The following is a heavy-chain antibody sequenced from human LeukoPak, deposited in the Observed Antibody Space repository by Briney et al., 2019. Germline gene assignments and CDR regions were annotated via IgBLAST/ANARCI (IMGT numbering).Heavy chain of an antibody. CDR2: INNDGSST. V-gene: IGHV3-74*01. J-gene: IGHJ3*02. CDR1: GFTFSTYW. Sequence: QPGGSLRLSCAASGFTFSTYWMHWVRQAPGKGLVWVSRINNDGSSTNYADSVKGRFTISRDNAKNTLYLQMNSLRAEDTAVYYCGRESRRYGFDNWGQGKMVTVSS. CDR3: GRESRRYGFDN.